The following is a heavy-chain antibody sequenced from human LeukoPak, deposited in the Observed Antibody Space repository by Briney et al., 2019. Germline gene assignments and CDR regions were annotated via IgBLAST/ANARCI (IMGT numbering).Heavy chain of an antibody. V-gene: IGHV3-23*01. CDR1: GFTFSSYA. CDR3: ATASGLGYCSSTSCPAPG. CDR2: ISGSGGST. Sequence: PGGSLRLSCAASGFTFSSYAMSWVRQAPGMGLEWVSAISGSGGSTYYADSVKGRFTISRDNSKNTLYLQMNSLRAEDTAVYYCATASGLGYCSSTSCPAPGWGQGTLVTVSS. J-gene: IGHJ4*02. D-gene: IGHD2-2*01.